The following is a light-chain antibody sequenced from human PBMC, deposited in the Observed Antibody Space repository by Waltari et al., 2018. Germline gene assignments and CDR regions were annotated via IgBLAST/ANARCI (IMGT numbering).Light chain of an antibody. CDR3: SAWDDSLNGQVV. CDR1: WSNIGSNA. V-gene: IGLV1-44*01. J-gene: IGLJ2*01. CDR2: SNN. Sequence: QSLLTQPPSASGTPGQRVTISCSGGWSNIGSNAVSWYQHLPGTAPKLLIHSNNRRPSGVPDRFSCSKSGTSASLVISGLQSADEADYYCSAWDDSLNGQVVFGGGTKVTVL.